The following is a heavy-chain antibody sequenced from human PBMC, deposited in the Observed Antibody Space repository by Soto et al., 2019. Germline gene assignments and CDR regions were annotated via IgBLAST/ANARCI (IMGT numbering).Heavy chain of an antibody. V-gene: IGHV1-69*02. CDR2: IIPILGIA. J-gene: IGHJ4*02. Sequence: ASVKVSCKASGGTFSSYTISWVRQAPGQGLEWMGRIIPILGIANYAQKFQGRVTITADKSTSTAYMELSSLRSEDTAVYYCARGLSVVNTYYFDYWGQGTLVTVSS. CDR3: ARGLSVVNTYYFDY. D-gene: IGHD3-22*01. CDR1: GGTFSSYT.